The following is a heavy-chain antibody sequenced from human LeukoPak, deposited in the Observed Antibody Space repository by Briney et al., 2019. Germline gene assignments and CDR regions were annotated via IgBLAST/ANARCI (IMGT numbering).Heavy chain of an antibody. J-gene: IGHJ5*02. Sequence: GSSVEVSCKASGGTFSSYAISWVRQAPGQGLEWMGGIIPIFGTANYAQKFQGRVTITADESTSTAYMELSSLRSEDTAVYYCAYYGSDCYSDIWFDPWGQGTLVTVSS. CDR2: IIPIFGTA. V-gene: IGHV1-69*01. CDR1: GGTFSSYA. CDR3: AYYGSDCYSDIWFDP. D-gene: IGHD2-21*02.